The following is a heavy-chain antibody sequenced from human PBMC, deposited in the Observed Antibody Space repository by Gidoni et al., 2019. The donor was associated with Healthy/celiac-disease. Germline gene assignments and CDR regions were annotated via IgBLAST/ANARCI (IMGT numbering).Heavy chain of an antibody. CDR2: ISYDGSNK. J-gene: IGHJ4*02. CDR3: AKDRQQLVSVYMGD. CDR1: GFTSSSNG. V-gene: IGHV3-30*18. D-gene: IGHD6-13*01. Sequence: QVQLVESGGGVVQPGWSLRLPCAASGFTSSSNGLHWVRQAPGKGLEWVAVISYDGSNKYYADSVKGRFTISRDNSKNTLYLQMNSLRAEDTAVYYCAKDRQQLVSVYMGDWGQGTLVTVSS.